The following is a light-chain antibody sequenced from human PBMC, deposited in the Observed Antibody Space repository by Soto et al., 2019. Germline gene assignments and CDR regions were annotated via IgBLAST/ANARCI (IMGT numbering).Light chain of an antibody. CDR1: SSNIGGTNY. CDR3: ASWDDRLGAVI. V-gene: IGLV1-47*02. J-gene: IGLJ2*01. Sequence: QAVVTQPPSASGTPGQKVFISCSGSSSNIGGTNYAYWYQQLPGAAPKLLMHSNNLRPSGVPERISGSKFGTAASLAISGLRSEDEDVYYCASWDDRLGAVIFGGGTKVTVL. CDR2: SNN.